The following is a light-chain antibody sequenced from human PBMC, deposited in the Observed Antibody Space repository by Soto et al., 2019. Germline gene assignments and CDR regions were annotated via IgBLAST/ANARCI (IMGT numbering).Light chain of an antibody. CDR3: QQYNNWPLT. J-gene: IGKJ5*01. V-gene: IGKV3D-15*01. CDR1: EDVTSS. CDR2: GTL. Sequence: EVVMTQSPATLSVSPGDRATLSCRASEDVTSSLAWYQQKPGQPPRLLIFGTLTRATGIPDRFRGSGSGTDFTLTISSLQSEDFAVYYCQQYNNWPLTFGQGTRLEIK.